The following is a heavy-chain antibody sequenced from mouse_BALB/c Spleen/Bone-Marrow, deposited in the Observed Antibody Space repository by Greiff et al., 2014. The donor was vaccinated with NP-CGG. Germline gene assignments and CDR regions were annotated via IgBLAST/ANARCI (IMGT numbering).Heavy chain of an antibody. D-gene: IGHD1-2*01. Sequence: VQLQQSGGGLVEPGGSLTLSCAVSGFTLSDYYMYWVRQTPEKRLEWVATISDGGSYTYYPDSVKGRFTISRDNAKNNLYLQMSRLKSEDTAMYYCARDRRITTGTYAMDYWGQGTSVTVSS. CDR1: GFTLSDYY. V-gene: IGHV5-4*02. CDR3: ARDRRITTGTYAMDY. J-gene: IGHJ4*01. CDR2: ISDGGSYT.